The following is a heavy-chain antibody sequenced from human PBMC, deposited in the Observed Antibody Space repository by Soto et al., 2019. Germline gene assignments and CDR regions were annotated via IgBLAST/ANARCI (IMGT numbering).Heavy chain of an antibody. CDR2: ISRDGSTI. V-gene: IGHV3-11*01. CDR3: ARNSVFEYTSHIDY. J-gene: IGHJ4*02. Sequence: QVQLVESGGGLVKPGGSLRLSCGASGFTFSDYYMTWIRQAPGKGLDWVSYISRDGSTIYYGDSVKGRFTISRDNAKNSLYLQMNSLRTEDTAVYYCARNSVFEYTSHIDYWGQGTLVTVSS. D-gene: IGHD6-6*01. CDR1: GFTFSDYY.